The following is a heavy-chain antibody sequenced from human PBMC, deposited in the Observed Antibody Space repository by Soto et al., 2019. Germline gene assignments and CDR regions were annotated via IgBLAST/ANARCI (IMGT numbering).Heavy chain of an antibody. CDR1: GGTFSSYA. CDR3: ASQKWFGESYFDY. V-gene: IGHV1-69*13. Sequence: GASVKVSCKASGGTFSSYAISWVRQAPGQGLEWMGGIIPIFGTANYAQKFQGRVTITADESTSTAYMELSSLRSEDTAVYYCASQKWFGESYFDYWGQGTLVTVSS. CDR2: IIPIFGTA. J-gene: IGHJ4*02. D-gene: IGHD3-10*01.